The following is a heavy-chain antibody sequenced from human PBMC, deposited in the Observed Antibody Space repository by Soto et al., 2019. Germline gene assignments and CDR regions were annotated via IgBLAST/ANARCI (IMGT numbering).Heavy chain of an antibody. Sequence: SETLSLTCTVSGGSISNYYWSWIRQPPGKGLEWIGYIYYGGSTNYNPSLKSRVTISIDTSKNQFSLKLSSVTAADTAVYYCARRYTYGYFDSWGQGTLVTVSS. D-gene: IGHD5-18*01. CDR2: IYYGGST. CDR1: GGSISNYY. V-gene: IGHV4-59*01. CDR3: ARRYTYGYFDS. J-gene: IGHJ4*02.